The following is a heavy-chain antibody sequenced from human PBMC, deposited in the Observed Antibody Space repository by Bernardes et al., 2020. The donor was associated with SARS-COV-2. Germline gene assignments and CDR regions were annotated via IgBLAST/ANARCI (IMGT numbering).Heavy chain of an antibody. CDR1: GFCLSSNF. V-gene: IGHV3-7*01. J-gene: IGHJ6*02. CDR3: ARHQCSSTSCYDFGVDV. CDR2: INQAGSEN. Sequence: GGSLRLSCEASGFCLSSNFMSWVRQAPGKGLEWVANINQAGSENNYVDSVTGRFTFSSDNANSVYLQMNRLSAADPAVYYCARHQCSSTSCYDFGVDVWGQGTTVTVSS. D-gene: IGHD2-2*01.